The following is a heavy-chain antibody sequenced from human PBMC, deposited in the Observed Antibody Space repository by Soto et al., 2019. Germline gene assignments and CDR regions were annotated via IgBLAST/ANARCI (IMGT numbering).Heavy chain of an antibody. CDR2: IYHSGTT. CDR3: ARDLSIGGYLYYFDE. D-gene: IGHD3-22*01. J-gene: IGHJ4*02. CDR1: DYSIGSTYY. V-gene: IGHV4-38-2*02. Sequence: PFATLSLTCTFSDYSIGSTYYWGWSRPQPGKGLEWIGNIYHSGTTYYNPSLESRVTISVDTSNNQFSLKLSSVTAADTAVYYCARDLSIGGYLYYFDEWGQGTLVTVSS.